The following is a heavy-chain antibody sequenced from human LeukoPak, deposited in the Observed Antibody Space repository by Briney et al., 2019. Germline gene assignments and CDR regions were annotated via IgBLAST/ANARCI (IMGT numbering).Heavy chain of an antibody. CDR1: GGSFSGYY. D-gene: IGHD3-10*01. V-gene: IGHV4-34*01. CDR2: INHSGST. Sequence: PSETLSLTCAVYGGSFSGYYWSWIRQPPGKGLEWIGEINHSGSTNYNPSLKSRVTISVDTSKNQFSLKLSSVTAADTAVYYCARHVLMVRGVIRIDCWGQGTLVTVSS. CDR3: ARHVLMVRGVIRIDC. J-gene: IGHJ4*02.